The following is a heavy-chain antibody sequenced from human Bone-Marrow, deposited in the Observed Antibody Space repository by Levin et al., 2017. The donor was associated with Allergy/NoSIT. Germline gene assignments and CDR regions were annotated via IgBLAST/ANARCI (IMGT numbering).Heavy chain of an antibody. CDR1: GFTFSHYW. D-gene: IGHD2-2*01. V-gene: IGHV3-7*01. CDR3: ASGPPMYHFDY. CDR2: IKEDGSEK. J-gene: IGHJ4*02. Sequence: GESLKISCEGSGFTFSHYWMTWVRQAPGKGPEWVANIKEDGSEKYYVDSVRGRFSISRDNAANSLFLQLNSLRAEDTAVYFCASGPPMYHFDYWGQGTLVNVSS.